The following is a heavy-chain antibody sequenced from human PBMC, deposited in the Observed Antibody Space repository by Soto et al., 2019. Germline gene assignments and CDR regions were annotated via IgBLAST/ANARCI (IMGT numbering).Heavy chain of an antibody. CDR2: IDPSDSYT. V-gene: IGHV5-10-1*01. J-gene: IGHJ6*02. CDR1: CYRFTTHW. D-gene: IGHD2-21*01. CDR3: ARLSGVWPAIDYYYYGMDV. Sequence: GGALKFFWLGSCYRFTTHWIRWGGPVAGKGLEWMGRIDPSDSYTNYSPSFQGHVTISADKSISTAYLQWSSLKASDTAMYYCARLSGVWPAIDYYYYGMDVWGQGTTVTAP.